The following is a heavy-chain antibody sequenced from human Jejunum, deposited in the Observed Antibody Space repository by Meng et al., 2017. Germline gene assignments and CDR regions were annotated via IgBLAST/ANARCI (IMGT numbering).Heavy chain of an antibody. V-gene: IGHV1-3*01. CDR2: VNAGNGNT. CDR3: ARLYYFDSSGTYDY. CDR1: GYTFNNYL. Sequence: VQLVQSGAEVKEPGASVTLSCKASGYTFNNYLIHWVRQAPGQSLEWMGWVNAGNGNTKSSEKFQGRVTFNRDSSATTAYMELSSLRSEDTAVYYCARLYYFDSSGTYDYWGQGTLVTRLL. D-gene: IGHD3-22*01. J-gene: IGHJ4*02.